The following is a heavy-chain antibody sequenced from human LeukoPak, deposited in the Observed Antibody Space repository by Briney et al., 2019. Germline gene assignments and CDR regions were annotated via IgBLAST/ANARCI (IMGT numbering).Heavy chain of an antibody. V-gene: IGHV1-69*13. D-gene: IGHD6-19*01. CDR1: GGTFSSYA. CDR2: LIPIFGTA. Sequence: GASVKVSCKASGGTFSSYAISWVRQAPGQGLEWMGGLIPIFGTANYAQKFQGRVTITADESTSTAYMELSSLRSEDTAVYYCAGRGTRGQWLFPNWFDPWGQGTLVTVSS. J-gene: IGHJ5*02. CDR3: AGRGTRGQWLFPNWFDP.